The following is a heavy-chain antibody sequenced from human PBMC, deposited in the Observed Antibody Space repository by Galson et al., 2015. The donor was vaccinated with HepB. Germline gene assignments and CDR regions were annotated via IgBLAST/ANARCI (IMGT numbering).Heavy chain of an antibody. V-gene: IGHV3-33*08. D-gene: IGHD3-22*01. Sequence: SLRLSCAASGFTFSSYGVHWGRQAPGKGLEWVAVIWYDGSNKYYADSVKGRFTISRDNSKNTLYLQMNSLRAEDTAVYYCAREGDTMTGEGAFDIWGQGTMVTVSS. CDR3: AREGDTMTGEGAFDI. J-gene: IGHJ3*02. CDR1: GFTFSSYG. CDR2: IWYDGSNK.